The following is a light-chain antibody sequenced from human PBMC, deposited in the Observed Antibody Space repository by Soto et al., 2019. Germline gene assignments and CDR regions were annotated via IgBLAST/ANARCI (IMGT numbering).Light chain of an antibody. V-gene: IGKV1-5*01. CDR3: QQYGSYWT. J-gene: IGKJ1*01. CDR1: QSINRW. CDR2: DAS. Sequence: IQMTQSPSTLSASIGDTVTTTFRASQSINRWLAWYQQKPGEAPKLLIYDASSLESGVPSRFSGTGSGTEFTLIISSLQPDDFATYYCQQYGSYWTFGQGTKVDIK.